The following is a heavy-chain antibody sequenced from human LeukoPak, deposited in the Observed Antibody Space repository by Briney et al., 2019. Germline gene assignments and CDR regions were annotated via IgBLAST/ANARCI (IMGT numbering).Heavy chain of an antibody. J-gene: IGHJ4*02. CDR2: ITSSGADT. Sequence: GGSLRLSRAASGFTFNVYAMNWVRQAPGKGLEWVSTITSSGADTFYAASVKGRFTVSRDNSKNTVFLQMSRLRVEDTAVYYCAKQDILSGWGLWGQGTLVTVSS. V-gene: IGHV3-23*01. CDR3: AKQDILSGWGL. CDR1: GFTFNVYA. D-gene: IGHD3-9*01.